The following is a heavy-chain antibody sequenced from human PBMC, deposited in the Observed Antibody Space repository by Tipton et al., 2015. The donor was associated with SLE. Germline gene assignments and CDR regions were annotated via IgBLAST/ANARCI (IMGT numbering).Heavy chain of an antibody. CDR3: ARVGDYYNSGSRVFDH. V-gene: IGHV4-31*03. J-gene: IGHJ4*02. CDR2: VFSSGTT. D-gene: IGHD3-10*01. Sequence: LRLSCTVSSGSVSSGAYYWSWIRQHPGKGLEWIGYVFSSGTTYYNPSLRGRLSMSLDTSKNQLSLQLSSVTSADTAVYFCARVGDYYNSGSRVFDHWGQVILVTVSS. CDR1: SGSVSSGAYY.